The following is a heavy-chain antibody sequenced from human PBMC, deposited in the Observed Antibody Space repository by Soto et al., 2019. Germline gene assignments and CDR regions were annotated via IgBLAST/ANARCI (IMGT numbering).Heavy chain of an antibody. CDR2: INESGST. Sequence: SETLSLTCAVYGQSFSGHSWAWIRQPPGKGLEWIGEINESGSTYYNPSLKSRVTISTDTSKNQFSLKLSSVSAADTAAYFCARGSGIVALPGELEDVKYDYWGQGPLVTVSS. CDR3: ARGSGIVALPGELEDVKYDY. V-gene: IGHV4-34*01. CDR1: GQSFSGHS. D-gene: IGHD1-1*01. J-gene: IGHJ4*02.